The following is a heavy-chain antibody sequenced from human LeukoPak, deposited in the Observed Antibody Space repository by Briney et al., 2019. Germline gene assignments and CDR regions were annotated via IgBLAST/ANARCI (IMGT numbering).Heavy chain of an antibody. CDR3: ARVPKQRLLLQWFSDL. D-gene: IGHD3-10*01. V-gene: IGHV3-30*02. CDR2: IRYDGSNK. J-gene: IGHJ4*02. CDR1: GFTFSSYG. Sequence: GESLKISCAASGFTFSSYGMHWVRQAPGKGLEWVAFIRYDGSNKYYADSVKGRFTISRDNSKNTLYLQMNSLRAEDTAVYYCARVPKQRLLLQWFSDLWGQGTPVIVSS.